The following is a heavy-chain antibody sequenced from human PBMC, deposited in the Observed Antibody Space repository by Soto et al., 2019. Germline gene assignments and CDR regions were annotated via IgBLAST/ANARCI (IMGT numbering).Heavy chain of an antibody. CDR1: GFTFSNAL. CDR2: IKSKTDGGTT. CDR3: TTAAGHYDILTGYYLAPY. D-gene: IGHD3-9*01. Sequence: PGGSLRLSCAASGFTFSNALMSWVRQAPGKGLEWVGRIKSKTDGGTTDYAAPVKGRFTISRDDSKNTLYLQMNSLKTEDTAVYYCTTAAGHYDILTGYYLAPYWGQGTLVTVSS. V-gene: IGHV3-15*01. J-gene: IGHJ4*02.